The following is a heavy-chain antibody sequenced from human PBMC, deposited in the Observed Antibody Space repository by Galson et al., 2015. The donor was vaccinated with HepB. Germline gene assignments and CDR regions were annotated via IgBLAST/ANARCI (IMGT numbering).Heavy chain of an antibody. CDR1: GFTFSSYW. CDR3: ATPGVRGVTIDY. J-gene: IGHJ4*02. D-gene: IGHD3-10*01. Sequence: SLRLSCAASGFTFSSYWMSWVRQAPGKGLEWVANIKQRGSEKYYLDSVKGRFTISRDNAKNSLFLQMNSLRAEDTAVYCCATPGVRGVTIDYWGQGTLVTVSS. V-gene: IGHV3-7*03. CDR2: IKQRGSEK.